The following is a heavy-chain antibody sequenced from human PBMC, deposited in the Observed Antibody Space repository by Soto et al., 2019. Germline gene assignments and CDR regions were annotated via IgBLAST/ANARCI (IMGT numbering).Heavy chain of an antibody. CDR1: TFTSYS. J-gene: IGHJ5*02. V-gene: IGHV3-21*01. Sequence: EVQLVESGGGLVKPGGSLRLSCTFTFTSYSLNWVRQAPGKALGWVSCISSGSAYIKYADSVNGRFTISRDNANTLLYLQLRSLRVGDTAVYYCTRDEGGSYASWFNPWGQGTLVTVSS. CDR2: ISSGSAYI. D-gene: IGHD1-26*01. CDR3: TRDEGGSYASWFNP.